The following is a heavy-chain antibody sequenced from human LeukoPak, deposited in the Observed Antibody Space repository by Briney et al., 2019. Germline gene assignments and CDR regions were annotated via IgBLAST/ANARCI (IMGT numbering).Heavy chain of an antibody. CDR3: ATESRITMVRGGAFDI. J-gene: IGHJ3*02. CDR2: FDPEDGET. CDR1: RYTLTELS. V-gene: IGHV1-24*01. D-gene: IGHD3-10*01. Sequence: ASVKVSCKVSRYTLTELSMHWVRQAPGKGLEWMGGFDPEDGETIYAQKFQGRVTMTEDTSTDTAYMELSSLRSEDTAVYYCATESRITMVRGGAFDIWGQGTMVTVSS.